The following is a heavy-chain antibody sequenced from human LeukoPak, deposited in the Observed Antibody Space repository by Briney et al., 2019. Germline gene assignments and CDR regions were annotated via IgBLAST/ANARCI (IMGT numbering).Heavy chain of an antibody. Sequence: GGSLRLSCAASGFTFSSYSMNWVRQAPGKGLEWVSFISSTGGTTFYADSVKGRFTISRDNSKNTLHLQMNSLGAEDTAVYYCARPAPPGGIVYGFHIWGQGTMVTVSS. CDR2: ISSTGGTT. CDR3: ARPAPPGGIVYGFHI. D-gene: IGHD3-16*02. CDR1: GFTFSSYS. V-gene: IGHV3-48*01. J-gene: IGHJ3*02.